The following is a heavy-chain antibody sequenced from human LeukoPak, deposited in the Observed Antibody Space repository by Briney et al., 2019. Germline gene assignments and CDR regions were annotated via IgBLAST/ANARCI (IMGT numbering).Heavy chain of an antibody. CDR1: GGTFSSYA. V-gene: IGHV1-46*01. J-gene: IGHJ4*02. CDR3: ASMYGGNSYFDY. CDR2: INPSGGST. D-gene: IGHD4-23*01. Sequence: ASVKVSCKASGGTFSSYAISWVRQAPGQGLEWMGIINPSGGSTSYAQKFQGRATMTRDTSTGTVYMELSSLRSEDTAVYYCASMYGGNSYFDYWGQGTLVTVSS.